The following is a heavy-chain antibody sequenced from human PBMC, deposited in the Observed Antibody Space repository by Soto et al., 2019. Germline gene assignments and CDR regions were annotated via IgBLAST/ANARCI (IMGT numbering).Heavy chain of an antibody. CDR1: GYTFTGYY. D-gene: IGHD3-16*01. CDR3: ARDRPYYHYYYGMDV. V-gene: IGHV1-2*04. Sequence: ASVKVSCKASGYTFTGYYMHWVRQAPGQGLEWMGWINPNSGGTNYAQKFQGWVTMTRDTSISTAYMALSRLRSDDTAVYYCARDRPYYHYYYGMDVGGQGTTVTVSS. J-gene: IGHJ6*02. CDR2: INPNSGGT.